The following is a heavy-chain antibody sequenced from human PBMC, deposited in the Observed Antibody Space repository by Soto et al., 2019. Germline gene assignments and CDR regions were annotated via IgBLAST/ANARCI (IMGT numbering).Heavy chain of an antibody. CDR3: AREYGNPTHYYCYGMDV. V-gene: IGHV3-74*01. CDR2: INSDGSST. Sequence: EVQLVESGGGLVQPGGSLRLSCAASGFTFSSYWMHWVRQAPGKGLVWVSRINSDGSSTSYADSVKGRLTISRDNAKNMLYRQMNELRAEDTAVYDCAREYGNPTHYYCYGMDVWGQGTTVTVSS. J-gene: IGHJ6*02. CDR1: GFTFSSYW. D-gene: IGHD1-1*01.